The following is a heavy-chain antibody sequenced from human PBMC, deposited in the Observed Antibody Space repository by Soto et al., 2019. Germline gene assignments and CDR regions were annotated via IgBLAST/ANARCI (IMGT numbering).Heavy chain of an antibody. CDR3: ARPQGYSSSWSIDAFDI. CDR2: IYPGDSDT. D-gene: IGHD6-13*01. J-gene: IGHJ3*02. V-gene: IGHV5-51*01. CDR1: GYSFTSYW. Sequence: GESLKISCKGSGYSFTSYWIGWVRQMHGKGLEWMGIIYPGDSDTRYSPSFQGQVTISADKSISTAYLQWSSLKASDTAMYYCARPQGYSSSWSIDAFDIWGQGTMVTVSS.